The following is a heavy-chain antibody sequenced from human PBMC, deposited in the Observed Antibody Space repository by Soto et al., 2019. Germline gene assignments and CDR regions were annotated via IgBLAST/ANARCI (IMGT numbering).Heavy chain of an antibody. CDR3: AKERLARGIDY. J-gene: IGHJ4*02. V-gene: IGHV3-23*01. D-gene: IGHD3-10*01. CDR2: ISSSGSNT. Sequence: EVQLLDSGGGLVQPGGSLRLSCAASGFTFSNYAMSWVRQAPGKGLDWVSTISSSGSNTYYADSVKGRFSISRDNSKKTVYLEMKNLRAEDTAVYYCAKERLARGIDYWGQGTLVTVSS. CDR1: GFTFSNYA.